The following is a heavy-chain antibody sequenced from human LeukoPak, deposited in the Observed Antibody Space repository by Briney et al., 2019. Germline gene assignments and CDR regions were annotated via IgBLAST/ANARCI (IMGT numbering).Heavy chain of an antibody. CDR3: ARDTYCGGDCAIDY. V-gene: IGHV3-7*01. J-gene: IGHJ4*02. CDR1: GFTFSSYW. D-gene: IGHD2-21*01. CDR2: IKQDGSEK. Sequence: GGSLRLSCAASGFTFSSYWMSWVRQAPGKGLEWVANIKQDGSEKYYVDSVKGRFTISRDNAKNSLYLQMNSLRAEDTAVYYCARDTYCGGDCAIDYWGQGTLVTVSS.